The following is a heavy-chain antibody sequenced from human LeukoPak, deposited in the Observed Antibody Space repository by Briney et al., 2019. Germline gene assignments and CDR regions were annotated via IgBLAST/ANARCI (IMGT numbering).Heavy chain of an antibody. CDR1: GFTFSSYE. D-gene: IGHD3-10*02. J-gene: IGHJ6*04. V-gene: IGHV3-48*03. CDR3: AELGITMIGGV. CDR2: VSSSGSTI. Sequence: GGSLRLSCAASGFTFSSYEMNWVRQAPGKGLEWVSYVSSSGSTIYYADSVKGRFTISRDNAKNSLYLQMNSLRAEDTAVYYCAELGITMIGGVWGKGTTVAISS.